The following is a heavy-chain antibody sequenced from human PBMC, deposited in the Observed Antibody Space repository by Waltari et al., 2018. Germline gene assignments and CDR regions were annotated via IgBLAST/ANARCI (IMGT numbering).Heavy chain of an antibody. CDR2: MNQDGSEK. D-gene: IGHD6-19*01. V-gene: IGHV3-7*01. CDR3: ARAPKRTSSEVDY. Sequence: DVLLVESGGDWVQPGGSLRLSGAASGFSLSSWYMSWFRQAPGKGLEWVANMNQDGSEKNYVDSVKGRFTISRDNAKNSLSLQMNSLRVEDTAVYYCARAPKRTSSEVDYWGQGTLVTVSS. J-gene: IGHJ4*02. CDR1: GFSLSSWY.